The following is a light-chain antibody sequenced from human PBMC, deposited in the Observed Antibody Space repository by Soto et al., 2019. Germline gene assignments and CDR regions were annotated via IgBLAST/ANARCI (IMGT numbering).Light chain of an antibody. CDR2: DAS. CDR3: QQRSNWPRT. V-gene: IGKV3-11*01. J-gene: IGKJ2*01. Sequence: EIVLTQSPATLSLSPGERATLSCRASQSVGSSLAWFQHKPGQAPRLLIYDASNRATGIPARFSGSGSGTDFTFTISSLEPEDFAVYYCQQRSNWPRTFCQGTNLEIK. CDR1: QSVGSS.